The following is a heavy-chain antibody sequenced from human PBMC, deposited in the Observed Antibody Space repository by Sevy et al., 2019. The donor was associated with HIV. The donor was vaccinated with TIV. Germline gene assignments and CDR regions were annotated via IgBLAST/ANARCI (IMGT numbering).Heavy chain of an antibody. V-gene: IGHV3-48*02. Sequence: GGSLRLSCAASGFAFSTYSMNWVRQAPGKGLEWVSYISSSSSNIFYADSVKGRFTISRDNAKNSLYLQMNSLRDEDTAVYYCATGSVGCSVAVSGRQYNWFDPWGQGTLVTVSS. D-gene: IGHD2-15*01. CDR1: GFAFSTYS. CDR2: ISSSSSNI. CDR3: ATGSVGCSVAVSGRQYNWFDP. J-gene: IGHJ5*02.